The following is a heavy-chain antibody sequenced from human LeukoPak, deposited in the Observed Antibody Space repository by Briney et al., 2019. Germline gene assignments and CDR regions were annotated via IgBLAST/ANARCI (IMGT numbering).Heavy chain of an antibody. D-gene: IGHD1-1*01. V-gene: IGHV3-48*04. CDR2: IGLSSGRT. CDR3: ARDHNYAFDN. J-gene: IGHJ4*02. Sequence: GGSLRLSCAASGLIFSDYSMNWVRQAPGKGLEWISYIGLSSGRTMYADSVKGRFTISGDNAKNSLYLQMNSLRVEDTAAYFCARDHNYAFDNWGQGILVTVSS. CDR1: GLIFSDYS.